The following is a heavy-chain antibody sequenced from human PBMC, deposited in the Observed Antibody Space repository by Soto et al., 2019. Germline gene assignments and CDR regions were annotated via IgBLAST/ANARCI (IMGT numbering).Heavy chain of an antibody. CDR1: GFTFSSYS. J-gene: IGHJ4*02. V-gene: IGHV3-21*01. CDR3: SSSDVGATNFDY. Sequence: EVQLVESGGGLVKPGGSLRLSCAASGFTFSSYSMNWVRQAPGKGLEWVSSISSSSSYIYYADSVKGRFTISRDNAKNSLYLQMNSLRAEDTAVYYCSSSDVGATNFDYWGQGTLVTVSS. D-gene: IGHD1-26*01. CDR2: ISSSSSYI.